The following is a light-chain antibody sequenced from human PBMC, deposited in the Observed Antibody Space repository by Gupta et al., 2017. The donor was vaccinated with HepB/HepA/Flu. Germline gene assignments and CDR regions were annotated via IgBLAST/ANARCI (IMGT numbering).Light chain of an antibody. CDR2: YYSDSDK. CDR3: MIWPSNAHVV. J-gene: IGLJ2*01. CDR1: CDINVGSYN. Sequence: QPVLTQPPSSSASPGESARLTFPLPCDINVGSYNIYWYQQKPGSPPRYLLYYYSDSDKGQGSGVPSRFSGSKDASANTGILLISGLQSEDEADYYCMIWPSNAHVVFGGGTKLTVL. V-gene: IGLV5-37*01.